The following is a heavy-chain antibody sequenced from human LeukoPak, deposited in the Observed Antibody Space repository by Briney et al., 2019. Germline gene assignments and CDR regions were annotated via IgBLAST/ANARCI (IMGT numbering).Heavy chain of an antibody. CDR2: IYYSGST. CDR3: ARGGDIVVVPAAPHYYGMDV. D-gene: IGHD2-2*01. Sequence: PSQTLSLTCTVSGGSISSGDYYWSWIRHPPGKGLEWIGYIYYSGSTYYNPSLKSRVTISVDTSKNQFSLKLSSVTAADTAVYYCARGGDIVVVPAAPHYYGMDVWGKGTTVTVSS. V-gene: IGHV4-30-4*01. CDR1: GGSISSGDYY. J-gene: IGHJ6*04.